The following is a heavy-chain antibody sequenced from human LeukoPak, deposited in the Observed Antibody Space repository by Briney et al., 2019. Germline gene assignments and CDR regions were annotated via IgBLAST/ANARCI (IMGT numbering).Heavy chain of an antibody. J-gene: IGHJ4*02. Sequence: SVKVSCKASGGTFSSYAISWVRQAPGQGLEWMGRIIPILGVANYAQKFQGRVTITADKSTSTAYMELSSLRSEDTAVYCCARDNYYGSGTPMGDWGQGTLVTVSS. CDR2: IIPILGVA. V-gene: IGHV1-69*04. CDR1: GGTFSSYA. CDR3: ARDNYYGSGTPMGD. D-gene: IGHD3-10*01.